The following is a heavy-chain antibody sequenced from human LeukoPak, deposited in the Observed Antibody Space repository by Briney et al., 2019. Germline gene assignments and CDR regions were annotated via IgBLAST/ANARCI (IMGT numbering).Heavy chain of an antibody. D-gene: IGHD5-18*01. CDR3: ARTSPGYSYDYFDY. Sequence: GGSLRLSCAASGFTFSSYSMTWVRQAPGKGLEWVSSISSSSSYIYYADSVKGRFTISRDNAKNSLYLQMNSLRAEDTAVYYCARTSPGYSYDYFDYWGQGTLVTVSS. V-gene: IGHV3-21*01. J-gene: IGHJ4*02. CDR2: ISSSSSYI. CDR1: GFTFSSYS.